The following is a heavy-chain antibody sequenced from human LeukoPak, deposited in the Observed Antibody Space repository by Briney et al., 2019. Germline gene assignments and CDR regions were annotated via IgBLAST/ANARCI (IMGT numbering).Heavy chain of an antibody. CDR1: GFTFSSYA. CDR2: ISGSGGST. J-gene: IGHJ4*02. D-gene: IGHD2-2*01. Sequence: PGGSLRLSCAASGFTFSSYAMSWVRQAPGKGLEWVSAISGSGGSTYYADSVKGRFTISRDNSKNTLYLQMNSLRAEDTAVYYCAKGTCSSTSCYSGLYWGQGTLVTVSS. V-gene: IGHV3-23*01. CDR3: AKGTCSSTSCYSGLY.